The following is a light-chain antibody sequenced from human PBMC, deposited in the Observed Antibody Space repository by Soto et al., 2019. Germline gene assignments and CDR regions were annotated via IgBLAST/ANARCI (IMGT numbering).Light chain of an antibody. J-gene: IGLJ2*01. CDR3: SSYATTYTGV. Sequence: QSVLTQPRSVSGSPGQSVTISCTGTSSDVGGYNYVSWYQQHPGKAPKLIIYDVNKRPSGVPDRFSGSKSGDTASLTISGLQAEDEADYYCSSYATTYTGVFGGGTKLTVL. V-gene: IGLV2-11*01. CDR2: DVN. CDR1: SSDVGGYNY.